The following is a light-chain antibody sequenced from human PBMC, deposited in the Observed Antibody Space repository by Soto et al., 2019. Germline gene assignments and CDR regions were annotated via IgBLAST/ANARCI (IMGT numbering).Light chain of an antibody. CDR2: EVT. V-gene: IGLV2-8*01. J-gene: IGLJ2*01. CDR1: SSDFGGNNY. Sequence: QSALTQPPSASGSPGQSVTISCTGTSSDFGGNNYVSWYQQHPGKAPKLIIYEVTKRPSGVPDRFSGSMSGNTASLTVSGLQAEDEADYYCTSNGGSYRDVIFGGGTKLTVL. CDR3: TSNGGSYRDVI.